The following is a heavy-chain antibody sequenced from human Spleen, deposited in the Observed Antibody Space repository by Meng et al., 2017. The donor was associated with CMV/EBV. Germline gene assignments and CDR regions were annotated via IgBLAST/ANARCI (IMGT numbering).Heavy chain of an antibody. Sequence: QRPRPDHLPGLLKPSETPSLTRTVAGSAISSSSHYWGWIRQPPGKGLEWIGSIYYSGSTYYNPSLKSRVTISVDTSKNQFSLQLSSVTAADTAVYYCARAEYCSGGSCYSWDWFDPWGQGTLVTVSS. V-gene: IGHV4-39*07. CDR2: IYYSGST. CDR3: ARAEYCSGGSCYSWDWFDP. D-gene: IGHD2-15*01. J-gene: IGHJ5*02. CDR1: GSAISSSSHY.